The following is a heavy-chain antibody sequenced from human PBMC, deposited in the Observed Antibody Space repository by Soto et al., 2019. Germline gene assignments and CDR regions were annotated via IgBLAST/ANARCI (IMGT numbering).Heavy chain of an antibody. CDR2: ISYDGSNK. CDR3: AKDGLIYLGYCSSTSCYGGGYYYYGMDV. V-gene: IGHV3-30*18. CDR1: GFTFSSYG. Sequence: GGSLRLSCAASGFTFSSYGMHWVRQAPGKGLEWVAVISYDGSNKYYADSVKGRFTISRDNSKNTLYLQMNSLRAEDTAVYYCAKDGLIYLGYCSSTSCYGGGYYYYGMDVWGQGTTVTVSS. J-gene: IGHJ6*02. D-gene: IGHD2-2*01.